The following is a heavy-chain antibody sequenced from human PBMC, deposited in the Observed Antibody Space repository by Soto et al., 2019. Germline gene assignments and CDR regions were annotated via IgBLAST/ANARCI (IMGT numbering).Heavy chain of an antibody. Sequence: PGESLKISCKGSGYSFTSYWIGWVRQMPGKGLEWMGIIYPGDSDTRYSPSSQGQVTISADKSISTAYLQWSSLKASDTAMYYCAVSEYSSSWHTEFDYWGQGTLVTVSS. D-gene: IGHD6-13*01. CDR3: AVSEYSSSWHTEFDY. CDR1: GYSFTSYW. CDR2: IYPGDSDT. J-gene: IGHJ4*02. V-gene: IGHV5-51*01.